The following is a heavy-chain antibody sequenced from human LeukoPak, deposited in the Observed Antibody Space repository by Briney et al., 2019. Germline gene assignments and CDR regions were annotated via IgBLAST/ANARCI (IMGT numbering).Heavy chain of an antibody. J-gene: IGHJ4*02. CDR1: GFTFSSYE. D-gene: IGHD6-19*01. CDR3: ASPGIAVAGTDY. Sequence: GGSLRLSCAASGFTFSSYEMNWVRQAPGKGLEWVAVISYDGSNKYYADSVKGRFTISRDNSKNTLYLQMNSLRAEDTAVYYCASPGIAVAGTDYWGQGTLVTVSS. V-gene: IGHV3-30*03. CDR2: ISYDGSNK.